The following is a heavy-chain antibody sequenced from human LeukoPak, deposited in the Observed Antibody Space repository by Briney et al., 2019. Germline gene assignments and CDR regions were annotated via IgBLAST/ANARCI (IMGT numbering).Heavy chain of an antibody. J-gene: IGHJ4*02. Sequence: GGSLRLSCAASGFAFSSYAMSWVRQAPGKGLEWVSSLISSGTTTYYADSVKGRFTISRDNSKNTVHLQMDSLRADDTAVYYCASPPTVTTFDSWGQGTLVTVSS. CDR3: ASPPTVTTFDS. CDR1: GFAFSSYA. CDR2: LISSGTTT. V-gene: IGHV3-23*01. D-gene: IGHD4-11*01.